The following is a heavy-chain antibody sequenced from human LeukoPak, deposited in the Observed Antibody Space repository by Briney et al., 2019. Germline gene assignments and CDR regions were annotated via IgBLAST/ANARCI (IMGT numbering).Heavy chain of an antibody. D-gene: IGHD3-10*01. CDR3: ARQWFGELRVFDY. Sequence: ASETLSLTCTVSGGSISSSSYYWGWIRQPPGKGLEWIGSIYYSGSTYYNPSLKSRVTISVDTSKSQFSLKLTSVTAADTAVYYCARQWFGELRVFDYWGQGTLVTVSS. CDR2: IYYSGST. CDR1: GGSISSSSYY. V-gene: IGHV4-39*07. J-gene: IGHJ4*02.